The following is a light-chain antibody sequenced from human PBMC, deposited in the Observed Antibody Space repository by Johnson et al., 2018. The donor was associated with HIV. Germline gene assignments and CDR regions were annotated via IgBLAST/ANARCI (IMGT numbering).Light chain of an antibody. V-gene: IGLV1-51*01. CDR3: GTWDNSLTAGV. J-gene: IGLJ1*01. CDR1: SSNIGNNY. CDR2: YNN. Sequence: QSVLTQPPSVSAAPGQKVSISCSGSSSNIGNNYVSWYQQLPGTAPKLLIYYNNKRPSGIPDRFSGSKSGPSATLGITGLQTGDEADYYCGTWDNSLTAGVFGSGTKVTVL.